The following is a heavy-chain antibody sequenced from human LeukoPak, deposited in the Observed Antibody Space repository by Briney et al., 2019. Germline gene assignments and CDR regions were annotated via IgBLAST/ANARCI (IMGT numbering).Heavy chain of an antibody. Sequence: GGSLRLSCAASGYTFTGYYMHWVRQAPGQGLEWMGWINPNSGGTNYAQKFQGRVAMTRDTSISTAYMELSRLRSDDTAVYYCARDGYIAAQYYYYYYMDVWGKGTTVTVSS. V-gene: IGHV1-2*02. D-gene: IGHD6-6*01. CDR2: INPNSGGT. J-gene: IGHJ6*03. CDR3: ARDGYIAAQYYYYYYMDV. CDR1: GYTFTGYY.